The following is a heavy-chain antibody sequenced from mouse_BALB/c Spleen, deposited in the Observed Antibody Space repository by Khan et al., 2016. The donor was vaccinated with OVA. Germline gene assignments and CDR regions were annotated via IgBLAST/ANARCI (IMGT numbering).Heavy chain of an antibody. Sequence: QVQLQQSGPGQVAPSQSLSITCTVSGLSLSRYNIHWVRQPPGKGLEWLGMIWGGGGTDYNSTLKSRLSIRKDNSKSQVFLKMNSLQTDDTAMYYCARAYYRYDGYYAMDDWGQGTPVTVSS. CDR1: GLSLSRYN. CDR3: ARAYYRYDGYYAMDD. CDR2: IWGGGGT. J-gene: IGHJ4*01. D-gene: IGHD2-14*01. V-gene: IGHV2-6-4*01.